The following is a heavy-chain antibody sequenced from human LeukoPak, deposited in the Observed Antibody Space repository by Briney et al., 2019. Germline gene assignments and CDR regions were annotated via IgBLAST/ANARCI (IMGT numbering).Heavy chain of an antibody. V-gene: IGHV1-2*02. D-gene: IGHD1-7*01. CDR2: INPNSGGT. J-gene: IGHJ4*02. CDR1: GYTFTAYY. CDR3: ARQWRNWNYRTTEPPDY. Sequence: ASVTVSCKASGYTFTAYYMHWVRQAPGQGLEWMGWINPNSGGTNYAQKFQGRVTMTRDTSISTAYMELSRLRSDDTAVYYCARQWRNWNYRTTEPPDYWGQGTLVTVSS.